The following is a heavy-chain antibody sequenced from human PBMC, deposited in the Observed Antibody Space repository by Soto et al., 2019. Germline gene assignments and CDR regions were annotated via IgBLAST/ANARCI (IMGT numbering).Heavy chain of an antibody. CDR3: VKDRAVAGVFDY. D-gene: IGHD6-19*01. CDR2: ISFDGSNE. CDR1: GFILNSYA. J-gene: IGHJ4*02. Sequence: GGSLRLSCAASGFILNSYAMHWVRQAPGKGLEWVAVISFDGSNENFGDSVKGRFALTRDTSKNTLYLHMNDLRAEDTARYYCVKDRAVAGVFDYWGQGTLATVSS. V-gene: IGHV3-30*18.